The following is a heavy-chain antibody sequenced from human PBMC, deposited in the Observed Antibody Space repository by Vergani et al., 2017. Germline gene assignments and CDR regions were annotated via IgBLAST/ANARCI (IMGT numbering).Heavy chain of an antibody. CDR2: INPSVGST. CDR1: GYTFTSHY. V-gene: IGHV1-46*03. D-gene: IGHD3-16*01. J-gene: IGHJ5*02. CDR3: ARGTPTFYQFGP. Sequence: QVQLVQSGAEVKKPGASVKVSCKASGYTFTSHYMHWVRQAPGQGLEWMGIINPSVGSTSYAQKFQGRVTMTRDTSTSTVYMEVSSLRSEDTAVYYCARGTPTFYQFGPWGQGTRVIVSS.